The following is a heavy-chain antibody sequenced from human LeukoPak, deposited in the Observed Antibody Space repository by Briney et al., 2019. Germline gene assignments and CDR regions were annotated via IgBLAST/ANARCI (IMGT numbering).Heavy chain of an antibody. Sequence: SETLSLTRTLSGVSISFISYYWRSIRQPPGEGLECIGSIYYSGSPYYNPALKSRVNISVDTSKNQFSLKLSSVTAADRAVYYCARAYSSSWYYFDYWGQGTLVTVSS. J-gene: IGHJ4*02. CDR3: ARAYSSSWYYFDY. CDR2: IYYSGSP. V-gene: IGHV4-39*01. D-gene: IGHD6-13*01. CDR1: GVSISFISYY.